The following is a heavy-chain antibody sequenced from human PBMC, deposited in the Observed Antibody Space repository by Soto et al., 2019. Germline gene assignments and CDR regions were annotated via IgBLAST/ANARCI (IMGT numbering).Heavy chain of an antibody. V-gene: IGHV4-59*01. Sequence: SETLSLTCTVSGGSISSYYWSWIRQPPGKGLEWIGYIYYSGSTNYNPSLKSRVTISVDTSKNQFSLKLSSVTAADTAVYYCASNLYSSSWYALGYWGQGTLVTVSS. J-gene: IGHJ4*02. CDR2: IYYSGST. CDR3: ASNLYSSSWYALGY. D-gene: IGHD6-13*01. CDR1: GGSISSYY.